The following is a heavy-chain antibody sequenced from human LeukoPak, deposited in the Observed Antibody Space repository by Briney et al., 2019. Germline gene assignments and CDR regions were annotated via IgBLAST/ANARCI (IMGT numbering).Heavy chain of an antibody. CDR2: IYSGGST. CDR1: GFTVSSNY. D-gene: IGHD6-19*01. V-gene: IGHV3-53*01. J-gene: IGHJ3*02. CDR3: ASPIAVAGNDAFDI. Sequence: GGSLRLSCAASGFTVSSNYMSWVRQAPGKGLEGVSVIYSGGSTYYADSGKGRFTISRDNSKNTLYLQMNSLRAEDTAVYYCASPIAVAGNDAFDIWGQGTMVTVSS.